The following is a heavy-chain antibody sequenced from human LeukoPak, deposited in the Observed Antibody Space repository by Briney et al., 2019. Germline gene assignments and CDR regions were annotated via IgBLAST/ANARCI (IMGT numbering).Heavy chain of an antibody. CDR1: GFTFGSYT. Sequence: GGSLRLSCAASGFTFGSYTMNWVRQAPGKGLEWVSYISSSSSTIYYADSVKGRFTISRDNAKNSLYLQMNSLRAEDTAVYYCARGGFGELFSSDYWGQGTPVTVSS. J-gene: IGHJ4*02. D-gene: IGHD3-10*01. CDR2: ISSSSSTI. CDR3: ARGGFGELFSSDY. V-gene: IGHV3-48*01.